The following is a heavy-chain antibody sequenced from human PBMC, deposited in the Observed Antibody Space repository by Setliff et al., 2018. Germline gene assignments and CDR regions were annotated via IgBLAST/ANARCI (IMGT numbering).Heavy chain of an antibody. CDR1: GFTFSRYW. D-gene: IGHD3-16*01. Sequence: PGGSLRLSCAASGFTFSRYWMTWVRQAPGKGLEWVSSISSSSSYIYYADSVKGRFTISRDNAKNSLYLQMNSLRAEDTAVYYCATEERGENGMDVWGQGTTVTVSS. J-gene: IGHJ6*02. V-gene: IGHV3-21*01. CDR3: ATEERGENGMDV. CDR2: ISSSSSYI.